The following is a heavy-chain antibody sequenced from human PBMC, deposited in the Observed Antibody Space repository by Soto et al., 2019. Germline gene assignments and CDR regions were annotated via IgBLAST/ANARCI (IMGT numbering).Heavy chain of an antibody. CDR1: GGSISSYY. CDR3: ARLSPPPDTAMAP. J-gene: IGHJ5*02. D-gene: IGHD5-18*01. V-gene: IGHV4-59*01. CDR2: IYYSGST. Sequence: SETLSLTCTVSGGSISSYYWSWIRQPPGKGLEWIGYIYYSGSTNYNPSLKSRVTISVDTSKNQFSLKLSSVTAADTAVYYCARLSPPPDTAMAPWGQGTLVTVSS.